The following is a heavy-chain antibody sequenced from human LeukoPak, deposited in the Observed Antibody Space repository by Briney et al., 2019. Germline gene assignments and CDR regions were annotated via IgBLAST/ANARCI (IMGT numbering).Heavy chain of an antibody. Sequence: EASVKVSCKASGYTFTSYDINWVRQATGQGLEWMGWMNPNSGNTGYAQKFQGRVTITRNTSISTAYMELSSLRSEDTAVYYCARVPSRDFWSGYNYYYYMDVWGKGTTVTVSS. V-gene: IGHV1-8*03. CDR1: GYTFTSYD. D-gene: IGHD3-3*01. CDR2: MNPNSGNT. CDR3: ARVPSRDFWSGYNYYYYMDV. J-gene: IGHJ6*03.